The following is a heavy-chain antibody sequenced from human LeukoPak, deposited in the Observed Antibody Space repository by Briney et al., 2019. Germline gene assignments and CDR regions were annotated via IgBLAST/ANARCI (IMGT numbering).Heavy chain of an antibody. V-gene: IGHV4-61*08. CDR1: GGSISSGGYY. D-gene: IGHD6-19*01. J-gene: IGHJ4*02. CDR3: ARWHYKGSSGWYDY. Sequence: SETLSLTCTVSGGSISSGGYYWSWIRQPPGKGLEWIGYIYYSGSTNYNPSLKSRVTISVDTSKNQFSLKLSSVTAADTAVYYCARWHYKGSSGWYDYWGQGTLVTVSS. CDR2: IYYSGST.